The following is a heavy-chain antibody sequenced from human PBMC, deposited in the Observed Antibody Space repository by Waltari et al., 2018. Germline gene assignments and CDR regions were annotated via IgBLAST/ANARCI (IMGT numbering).Heavy chain of an antibody. Sequence: EVQLVESGGDLVQPGRSLRLSCAAAGFTVNINYMRWVRQVLGKGVEGVSRINGCEATFHADSVKDRFTISRDTSKNTLRLQMNSLRVEDSAVYYCARHVTGSTRGTFDVWGQGTTVTVSS. CDR1: GFTVNINY. CDR3: ARHVTGSTRGTFDV. CDR2: INGCEAT. J-gene: IGHJ6*02. V-gene: IGHV3-66*04. D-gene: IGHD1-7*01.